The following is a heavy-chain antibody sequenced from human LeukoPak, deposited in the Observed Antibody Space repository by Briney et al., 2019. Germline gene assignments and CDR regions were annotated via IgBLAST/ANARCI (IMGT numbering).Heavy chain of an antibody. Sequence: PGGPLRLSFAASGFTFSDYFMSWIRQAPGKGLEWVSYISSSGSTIYYADSVKGRFTISRDNAKNSLYLQMNSLRAEDTAVYYCARVPPNYCSGGSCYEFSTEYYLDHWGQGTLVTVSS. CDR1: GFTFSDYF. V-gene: IGHV3-11*04. J-gene: IGHJ4*02. D-gene: IGHD2-15*01. CDR2: ISSSGSTI. CDR3: ARVPPNYCSGGSCYEFSTEYYLDH.